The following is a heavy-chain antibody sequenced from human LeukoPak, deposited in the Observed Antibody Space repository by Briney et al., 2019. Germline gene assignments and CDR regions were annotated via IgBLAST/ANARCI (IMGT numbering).Heavy chain of an antibody. CDR3: AKWGDYDVLTGYYVPDY. Sequence: GASLRLSCAASGFTFSNYVMSWVRQAPGKALEWVSAILGSGGSTYYADSVKGRFTVSRDNSKSTLYLQMNSLRAEDTALYYCAKWGDYDVLTGYYVPDYWGQGTLVTVSS. V-gene: IGHV3-23*01. CDR2: ILGSGGST. J-gene: IGHJ4*02. CDR1: GFTFSNYV. D-gene: IGHD3-9*01.